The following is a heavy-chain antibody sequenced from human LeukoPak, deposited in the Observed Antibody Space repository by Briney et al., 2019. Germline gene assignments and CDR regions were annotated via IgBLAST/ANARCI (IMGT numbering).Heavy chain of an antibody. CDR2: ISWNSGNI. J-gene: IGHJ4*02. CDR3: AKGSEGLLWFGVYFDY. CDR1: PLTSDDYA. V-gene: IGHV3-9*02. D-gene: IGHD3-10*01. Sequence: GGSLRLSCPAYPLTSDDYAMHWVRQAPGKGLEWVSSISWNSGNIVYAASVKGRFTICRDNAKNSLYLQMNSLRAEDMALYYCAKGSEGLLWFGVYFDYWGQGTLVTVSS.